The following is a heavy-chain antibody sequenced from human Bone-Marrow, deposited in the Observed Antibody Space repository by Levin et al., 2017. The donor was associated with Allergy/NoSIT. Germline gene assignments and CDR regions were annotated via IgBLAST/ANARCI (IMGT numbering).Heavy chain of an antibody. D-gene: IGHD5-18*01. CDR3: ARVQLRYSYGQNWFDP. CDR2: IYYSGRT. J-gene: IGHJ5*02. Sequence: SQTLSLTCTVSGGSISSGGYYWSWIRQHPGKGLEWIGYIYYSGRTYYNPSLKSRVTISVDTSKNQFSLQLSSVTAADTAVYYCARVQLRYSYGQNWFDPWGQGTLVTVSS. CDR1: GGSISSGGYY. V-gene: IGHV4-31*03.